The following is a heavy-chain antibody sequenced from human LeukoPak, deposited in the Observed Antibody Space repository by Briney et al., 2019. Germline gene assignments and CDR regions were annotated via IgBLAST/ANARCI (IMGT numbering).Heavy chain of an antibody. Sequence: GESLQISCKGSGYRFTSYWISWVRQMPGKGLEWMGRIDPSDSYTNYSPSFQGHVTISADKSISTAYLQWSSLKASGTAMYYCARSAATRSIAVAGTGLDYWGQGTLVTVSS. V-gene: IGHV5-10-1*01. J-gene: IGHJ4*02. CDR2: IDPSDSYT. CDR1: GYRFTSYW. CDR3: ARSAATRSIAVAGTGLDY. D-gene: IGHD6-19*01.